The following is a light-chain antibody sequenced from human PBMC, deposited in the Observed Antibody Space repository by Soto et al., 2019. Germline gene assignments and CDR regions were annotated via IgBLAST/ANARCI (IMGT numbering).Light chain of an antibody. CDR1: QSLNSN. CDR2: GAS. V-gene: IGKV3D-15*01. CDR3: QQSYSTPWT. Sequence: TQSPGILSVSHGERATVSCRASQSLNSNLAWYQQKPGQAPRLLIYGASSRATGIPDRFSGSGSGTDFTLTISGLQPEDFATYHCQQSYSTPWTFGQGTKVDI. J-gene: IGKJ1*01.